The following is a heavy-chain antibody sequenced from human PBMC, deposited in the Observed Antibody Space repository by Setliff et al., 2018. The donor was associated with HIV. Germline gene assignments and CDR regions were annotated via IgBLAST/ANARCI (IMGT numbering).Heavy chain of an antibody. CDR2: IWYDGSNK. J-gene: IGHJ4*02. V-gene: IGHV3-33*06. CDR1: GSTFSSYG. Sequence: GESPRPPCAASGSTFSSYGMHWVHQAPGKGLEWVAVIWYDGSNKHYADSVNGRFTISRDNSKNTLYLQMNSVRAEDTAVYDCAKDRWGGKPYYFDYWGQGTLVTVSS. D-gene: IGHD7-27*01. CDR3: AKDRWGGKPYYFDY.